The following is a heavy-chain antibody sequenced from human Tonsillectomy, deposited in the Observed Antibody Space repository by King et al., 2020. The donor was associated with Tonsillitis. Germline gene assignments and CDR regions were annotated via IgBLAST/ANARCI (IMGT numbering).Heavy chain of an antibody. J-gene: IGHJ2*01. CDR1: GGSISNYY. D-gene: IGHD3-16*02. CDR2: VYNSGSS. V-gene: IGHV4-59*01. CDR3: ARDFIDRWYFDL. Sequence: VQLQESGPGLVRPSETLSLTCTVSGGSISNYYWSWIRQPPGKGLEWIGYVYNSGSSYYNPSLKSRVTMSVDTSKNQISLKLSYVTAADTAVYFCARDFIDRWYFDLWGRGTLVTVSS.